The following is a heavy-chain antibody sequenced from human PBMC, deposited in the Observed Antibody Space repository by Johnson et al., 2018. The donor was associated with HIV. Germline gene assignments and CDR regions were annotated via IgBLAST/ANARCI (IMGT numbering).Heavy chain of an antibody. CDR3: ARGTRERWLFDSWVSQSGSMRYAFDI. Sequence: QVQLVESGGGVVQPGRSLRLSCAASGFTFSRYAMHWVRQAPGKGLEWVAVISYDGSNKYYADSVKGRSTISRDNSKNTLYLQMNSLRAEDAAVYYCARGTRERWLFDSWVSQSGSMRYAFDIWGQGTMVTVSS. V-gene: IGHV3-30-3*01. CDR2: ISYDGSNK. D-gene: IGHD2-15*01. J-gene: IGHJ3*02. CDR1: GFTFSRYA.